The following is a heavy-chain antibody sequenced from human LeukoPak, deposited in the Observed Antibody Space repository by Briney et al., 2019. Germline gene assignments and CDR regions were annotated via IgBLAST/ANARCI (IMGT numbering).Heavy chain of an antibody. CDR2: IYYSGST. J-gene: IGHJ4*02. CDR1: GGSISSSSYY. CDR3: ARGGGSYPIDY. V-gene: IGHV4-39*01. Sequence: SEALSLTCTVSGGSISSSSYYWGWIRQPPGKGLEWIGSIYYSGSTYYNPSLKSRVTISVDTSKNRFSLKLSSVTAADTAVYYCARGGGSYPIDYWGQGTLVTVSS. D-gene: IGHD1-26*01.